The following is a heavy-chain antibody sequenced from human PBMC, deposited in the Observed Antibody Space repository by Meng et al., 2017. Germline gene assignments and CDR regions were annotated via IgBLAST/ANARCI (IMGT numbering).Heavy chain of an antibody. D-gene: IGHD3-22*01. CDR3: ARDLRADSSSYLGINWFDP. V-gene: IGHV1-46*01. CDR1: VYTFTSYY. CDR2: INPSGGST. J-gene: IGHJ5*02. Sequence: ASVKVSCKASVYTFTSYYMHWVRQAPGQGLEWMGIINPSGGSTSYAQKFQGRVTMTRDTSTSTGYMEMSSLRTEDTAVYYCARDLRADSSSYLGINWFDPWGQGTRVTVSS.